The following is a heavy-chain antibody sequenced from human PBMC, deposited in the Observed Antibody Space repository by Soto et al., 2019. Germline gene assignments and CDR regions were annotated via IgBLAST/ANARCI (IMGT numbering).Heavy chain of an antibody. CDR3: AKDSGRGSADYYFDY. V-gene: IGHV3-30*18. CDR1: GFTFSSYG. Sequence: PGGSLRLSCAASGFTFSSYGMHWIRQAPGKGLEWVAVISYDGSDKHFADSVKGRFTISRDNSKNTLYLQMNSLRAEDTAVYYCAKDSGRGSADYYFDYRGQGTLVTVSS. D-gene: IGHD3-10*01. J-gene: IGHJ4*02. CDR2: ISYDGSDK.